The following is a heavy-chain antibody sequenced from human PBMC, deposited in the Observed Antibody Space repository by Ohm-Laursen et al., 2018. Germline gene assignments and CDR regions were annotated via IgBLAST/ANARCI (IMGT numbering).Heavy chain of an antibody. V-gene: IGHV1-2*02. CDR2: INPNSGVT. CDR3: ARHYDTSGHDY. J-gene: IGHJ4*02. D-gene: IGHD3-22*01. CDR1: GYTFTGYY. Sequence: ASVKVSCKASGYTFTGYYMHWVRQAPRHGLEWMGWINPNSGVTNYAQKFQGRVTMTGDTSITTAYMELTRLTSDDTAVYYCARHYDTSGHDYWGQGTLVTVSS.